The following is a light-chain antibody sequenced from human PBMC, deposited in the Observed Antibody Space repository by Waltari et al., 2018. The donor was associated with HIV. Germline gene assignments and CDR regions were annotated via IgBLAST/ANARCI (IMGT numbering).Light chain of an antibody. V-gene: IGLV2-23*02. Sequence: QSALTQPAPVSGSPGQSITIPCPGTHSVVGNYKLVYCYRPPPDKSPKLLIFDVTRRPSGVSDRFSGSKSGNTASLTISGLQAEDEADYYCCSYAGSDTLVFGGGTKLTVL. J-gene: IGLJ3*02. CDR1: HSVVGNYKL. CDR3: CSYAGSDTLV. CDR2: DVT.